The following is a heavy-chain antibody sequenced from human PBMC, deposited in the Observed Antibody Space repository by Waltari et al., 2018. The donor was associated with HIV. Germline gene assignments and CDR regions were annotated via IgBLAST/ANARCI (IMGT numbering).Heavy chain of an antibody. V-gene: IGHV1-2*02. CDR3: ARDGDVGSTDY. CDR2: INLKTGGA. J-gene: IGHJ4*02. Sequence: QVQLVPSGAEVKKPGASVKVSCQASGYTFTDYYIHWVRRAPGQGLEWMGWINLKTGGANYAQTFQGRVSMTRASSINTAFMELYRLRFDDTAIYYCARDGDVGSTDYWGQGTLVTVSS. CDR1: GYTFTDYY. D-gene: IGHD1-26*01.